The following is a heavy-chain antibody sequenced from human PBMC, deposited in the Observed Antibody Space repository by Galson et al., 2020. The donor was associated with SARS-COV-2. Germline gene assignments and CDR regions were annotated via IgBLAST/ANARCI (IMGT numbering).Heavy chain of an antibody. J-gene: IGHJ4*02. CDR1: GFTFSAYS. CDR3: ARGSYGQMDY. CDR2: ISNTGGFR. V-gene: IGHV3-21*01. Sequence: GESLKISCAASGFTFSAYSMNWVRQAPGRGLEWVSSISNTGGFRPYADSVQGRFTISRDNAKNSLYLQMNSLRAEDTAVYYCARGSYGQMDYWGQGTLVTFSS. D-gene: IGHD3-10*01.